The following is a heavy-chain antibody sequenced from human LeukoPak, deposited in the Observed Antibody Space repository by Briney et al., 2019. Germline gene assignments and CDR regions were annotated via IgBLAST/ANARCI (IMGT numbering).Heavy chain of an antibody. J-gene: IGHJ4*02. CDR3: ARVENNWNDVGEYYFDY. CDR2: ISSSSSYI. Sequence: GGSLRLSCAASGFTFSSYSMNWVRQAPGKGLEWVSSISSSSSYIYYADSVKGRFTISRDNAKNSLYLQMNSLRAEDTAVYYCARVENNWNDVGEYYFDYWGQGTLVTVSS. V-gene: IGHV3-21*01. CDR1: GFTFSSYS. D-gene: IGHD1-20*01.